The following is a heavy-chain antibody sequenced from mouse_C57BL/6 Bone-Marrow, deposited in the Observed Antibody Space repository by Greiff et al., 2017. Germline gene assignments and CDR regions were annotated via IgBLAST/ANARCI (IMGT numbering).Heavy chain of an antibody. D-gene: IGHD3-1*01. Sequence: EVQLVESGGDLVKPGGSLKLSCAASGFTFSSYGMSWVRQTPDKRLEWVATISSGGSYTYYPDSVKGRFTISRDNAKNTLYLQMSSLPSEDTAMDYCASRCRDLYYFDYWGQGTTLTVSS. J-gene: IGHJ2*01. CDR3: ASRCRDLYYFDY. CDR2: ISSGGSYT. V-gene: IGHV5-6*01. CDR1: GFTFSSYG.